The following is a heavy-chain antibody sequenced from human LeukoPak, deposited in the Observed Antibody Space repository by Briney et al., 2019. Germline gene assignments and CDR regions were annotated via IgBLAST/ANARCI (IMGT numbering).Heavy chain of an antibody. D-gene: IGHD5-24*01. CDR1: GGSISSSSYY. CDR2: IYYSGNT. Sequence: SETLSLTCTVSGGSISSSSYYWGWIRQPPGRGLEWIGSIYYSGNTYYNPSLKSRVTISVDTSKNQLSLKMRAVTAADTAVYFCARDRDTRDWFDLWGQGTLVTVSS. V-gene: IGHV4-39*07. J-gene: IGHJ5*02. CDR3: ARDRDTRDWFDL.